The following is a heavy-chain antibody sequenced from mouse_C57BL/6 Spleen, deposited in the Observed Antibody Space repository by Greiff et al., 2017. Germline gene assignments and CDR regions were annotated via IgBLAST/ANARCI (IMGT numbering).Heavy chain of an antibody. D-gene: IGHD2-4*01. CDR1: GFNIKDDY. V-gene: IGHV14-4*01. J-gene: IGHJ3*01. CDR3: TRDYDYDGDWFAY. CDR2: IDPENGDT. Sequence: VQLQQSGAELVRPGASVKLSCIASGFNIKDDYMHWVKQRPEQGLEWIGWIDPENGDTEYASKFQGKATLTADTSSNTAYLQLSSRTSEDTAFYYCTRDYDYDGDWFAYWGQGTLVTVSA.